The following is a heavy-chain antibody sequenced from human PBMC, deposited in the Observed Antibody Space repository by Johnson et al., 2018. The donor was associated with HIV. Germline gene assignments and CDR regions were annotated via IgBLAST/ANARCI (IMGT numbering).Heavy chain of an antibody. CDR1: GITVSSSY. V-gene: IGHV3-66*01. CDR3: ARDSSTTDVAFDI. J-gene: IGHJ3*02. D-gene: IGHD1-14*01. Sequence: VQLVESGGGLVQPGGSLRLSCAASGITVSSSYMSWVRQAPGKGLEWVSVIYSGGNTYYADSVRGRFTISRDNSKNTLYLQMNRLRGEDTAVYYCARDSSTTDVAFDIWGQGTMVTVSS. CDR2: IYSGGNT.